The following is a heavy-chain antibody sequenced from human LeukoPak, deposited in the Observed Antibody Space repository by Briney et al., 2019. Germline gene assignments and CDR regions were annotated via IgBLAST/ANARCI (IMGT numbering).Heavy chain of an antibody. CDR2: IHYTGST. CDR1: GGSIISYY. J-gene: IGHJ4*02. V-gene: IGHV4-59*01. CDR3: ARYEEFSTGYSASSPRHYLDH. Sequence: PSETLSLTCTVCGGSIISYYWSWIRQPRGKGLECIGHIHYTGSTYYKPSLESRVTLSVDTAKNQISLKLSSVTAADTAVYYCARYEEFSTGYSASSPRHYLDHWGQGTLVTVSS. D-gene: IGHD3/OR15-3a*01.